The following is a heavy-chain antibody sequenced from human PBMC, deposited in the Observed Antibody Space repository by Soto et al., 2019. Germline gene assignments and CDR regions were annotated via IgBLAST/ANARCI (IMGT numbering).Heavy chain of an antibody. J-gene: IGHJ6*04. CDR1: GGSISTYY. CDR3: ASPLRAETTRRLYV. D-gene: IGHD3-16*01. CDR2: IYYSGTT. V-gene: IGHV4-59*08. Sequence: PSETLSLTCTVSGGSISTYYWSWIRQPPGKGLEWIGYIYYSGTTNYNPSLKSRVTISVDPSKNQFSLRLSSVTAADTAVYYRASPLRAETTRRLYVWGKGTTVIVSS.